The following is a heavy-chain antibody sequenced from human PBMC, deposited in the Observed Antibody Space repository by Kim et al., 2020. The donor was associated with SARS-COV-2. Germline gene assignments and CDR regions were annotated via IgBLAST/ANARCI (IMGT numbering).Heavy chain of an antibody. Sequence: GGSLRLSCAASGFTVSNNYMSWVRQAPGKGLEWVSVIYDDGATYYADSVKGRFTISRDNSKDTVYLQMNSLRGEDSAVYFCTRDSDLGDCWGQGTVVTVSS. CDR2: IYDDGAT. V-gene: IGHV3-66*02. CDR3: TRDSDLGDC. CDR1: GFTVSNNY. J-gene: IGHJ4*02. D-gene: IGHD3-16*01.